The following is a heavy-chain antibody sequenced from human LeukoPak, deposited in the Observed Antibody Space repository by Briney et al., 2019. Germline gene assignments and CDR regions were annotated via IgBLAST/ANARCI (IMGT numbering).Heavy chain of an antibody. CDR2: ISSNSDNT. CDR3: ARDWGSIKVIADY. CDR1: GYAFTSYG. Sequence: ASVNVSCKATGYAFTSYGISWVRQAPGQGLTWMGWISSNSDNTNYAQKLQGRVTMTTDTSTSTAYMELRSLRSDDTALYFCARDWGSIKVIADYWGQGTLVTVSS. V-gene: IGHV1-18*01. J-gene: IGHJ4*02. D-gene: IGHD7-27*01.